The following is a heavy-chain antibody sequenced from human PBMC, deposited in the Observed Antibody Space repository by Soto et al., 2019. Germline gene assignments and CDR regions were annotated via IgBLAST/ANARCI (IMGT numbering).Heavy chain of an antibody. CDR1: GGSISSSNW. Sequence: QVQLQESGPGLVKPSGTLSLTCAVSGGSISSSNWWSWVRQPPGKGLEWIGEIYHSGSTNYNPSLKSRVHISVDKSKHQFSLKLSSVTAADTAVYYCARVSGSYYYGMDVWGQGTTVTVS. J-gene: IGHJ6*02. CDR3: ARVSGSYYYGMDV. D-gene: IGHD1-26*01. CDR2: IYHSGST. V-gene: IGHV4-4*02.